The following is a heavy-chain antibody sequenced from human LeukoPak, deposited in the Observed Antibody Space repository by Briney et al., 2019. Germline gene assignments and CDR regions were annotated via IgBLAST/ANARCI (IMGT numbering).Heavy chain of an antibody. V-gene: IGHV3-7*01. CDR3: ARVEPTKSDDC. J-gene: IGHJ4*02. Sequence: GGSLRLSCEASGFTFSSYWMSWVRQAPGKGLEWVANIKQDGSEKNYVDSVRGRFTISRDNAENSLYLQMNSLRDDDTAVYYCARVEPTKSDDCWGQGTLVTVSS. CDR2: IKQDGSEK. CDR1: GFTFSSYW. D-gene: IGHD1-14*01.